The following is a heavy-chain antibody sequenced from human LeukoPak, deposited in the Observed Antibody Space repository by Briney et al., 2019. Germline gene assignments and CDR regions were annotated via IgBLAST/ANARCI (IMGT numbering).Heavy chain of an antibody. CDR1: GFTFSSYS. V-gene: IGHV3-48*01. CDR3: AREDGDIVATNYYYYMDV. D-gene: IGHD5-12*01. J-gene: IGHJ6*03. Sequence: PGGSLRLSCAASGFTFSSYSMNWVRQAPGKGLEWVSYISSSSSTIYYADSVKGRFTISRDNAKNSLYLQMNSLRAEDTAVYYCAREDGDIVATNYYYYMDVWGKGTTVTVSS. CDR2: ISSSSSTI.